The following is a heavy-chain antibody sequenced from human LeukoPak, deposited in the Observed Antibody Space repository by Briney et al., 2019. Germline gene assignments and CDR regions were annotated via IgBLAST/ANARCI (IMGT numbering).Heavy chain of an antibody. CDR2: IRSKANSYAT. J-gene: IGHJ4*02. CDR3: TSYPSSSWYPH. CDR1: GFTFSGSA. Sequence: GRSLRLSCAASGFTFSGSAMHWVRQASGKGLEWVGRIRSKANSYATAYAASVKGRFTISRDDSKNTAYLQMNSLKTEDTAVYYCTSYPSSSWYPHWGQGTLVTVSS. D-gene: IGHD6-13*01. V-gene: IGHV3-73*01.